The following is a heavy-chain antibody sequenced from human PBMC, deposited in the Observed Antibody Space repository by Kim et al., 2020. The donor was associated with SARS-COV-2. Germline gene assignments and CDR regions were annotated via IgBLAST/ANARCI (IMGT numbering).Heavy chain of an antibody. CDR1: GYSFSIYY. Sequence: GESLQISCQGSGYSFSIYYIAWVRQLPGKGLEWVGIIFPGDSDVRYSPSFQGRVTISADKSTTTAYLQWSSLQASDTAMYYCARRESGGYYYDSWGPGTLVTVSS. CDR2: IFPGDSDV. J-gene: IGHJ4*02. CDR3: ARRESGGYYYDS. D-gene: IGHD6-19*01. V-gene: IGHV5-51*01.